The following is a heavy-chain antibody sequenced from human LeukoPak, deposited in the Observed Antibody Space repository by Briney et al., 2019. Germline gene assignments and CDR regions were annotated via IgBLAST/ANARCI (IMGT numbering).Heavy chain of an antibody. CDR2: LYSVGST. Sequence: SETLSLTCTVSGGSISSGGYYWSWIRQHPEKGLEWIGYLYSVGSTYYNPSLKSRVTISVDTSKNQVSLKMTSVTAADTAVYYCARAGIVVVPYYDYWGQGTLVTVSS. J-gene: IGHJ4*02. D-gene: IGHD2-2*01. V-gene: IGHV4-31*03. CDR3: ARAGIVVVPYYDY. CDR1: GGSISSGGYY.